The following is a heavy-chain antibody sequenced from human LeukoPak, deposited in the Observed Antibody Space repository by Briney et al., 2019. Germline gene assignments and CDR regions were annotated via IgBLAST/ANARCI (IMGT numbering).Heavy chain of an antibody. Sequence: ASVKVSCKASGYTFTSYDINWVRQATGQGLEWMGWMNPNSGNTGYAQKFQGRVTMTRNSSISTAYMELSSLRSEDTAVYYCARGTRYYYDSSGYYQPYYYYYMDVWGKGTTVTVSS. CDR2: MNPNSGNT. CDR1: GYTFTSYD. J-gene: IGHJ6*03. CDR3: ARGTRYYYDSSGYYQPYYYYYMDV. D-gene: IGHD3-22*01. V-gene: IGHV1-8*01.